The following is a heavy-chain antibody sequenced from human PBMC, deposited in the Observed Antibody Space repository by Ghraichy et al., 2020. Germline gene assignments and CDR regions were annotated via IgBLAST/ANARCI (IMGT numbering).Heavy chain of an antibody. CDR3: ARGVRDWYQLLSWEYNWFDP. Sequence: SETLSLTCTVSGGSISSYYWSWIRQPPGKGLEWIGYIYYSGSTNYNPSLKSRVTISVDTSKNQFSLKLSSVTAADTAVYYCARGVRDWYQLLSWEYNWFDPWGQGTLVTVSS. D-gene: IGHD2-2*01. CDR2: IYYSGST. CDR1: GGSISSYY. V-gene: IGHV4-59*01. J-gene: IGHJ5*02.